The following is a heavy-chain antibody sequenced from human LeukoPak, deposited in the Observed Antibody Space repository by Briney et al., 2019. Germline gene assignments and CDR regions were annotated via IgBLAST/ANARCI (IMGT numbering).Heavy chain of an antibody. Sequence: SETLSLTSTVSGGSISGNYYWGWIRQPPGKGLEWIGHIYYSGSTNYNPSLKSRVTISVDTSKNQFSLKLSSVTAADTAVYYCATTNLYSSSVYWYFDLWGRGTLVTVSS. J-gene: IGHJ2*01. CDR2: IYYSGST. CDR1: GGSISGNYY. CDR3: ATTNLYSSSVYWYFDL. D-gene: IGHD6-13*01. V-gene: IGHV4-59*08.